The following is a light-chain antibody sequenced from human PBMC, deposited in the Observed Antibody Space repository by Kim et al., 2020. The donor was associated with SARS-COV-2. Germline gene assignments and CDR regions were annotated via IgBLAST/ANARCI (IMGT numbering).Light chain of an antibody. CDR3: QQYYSYPVT. Sequence: ASTGDRVTITCRASRGISSYLAWYQQTPGKAPKLLIYAASTLQSGVPSRFSGSGSGTDFTLTISCLQSEDFATYYCQQYYSYPVTFGGGTKVDIK. CDR1: RGISSY. CDR2: AAS. V-gene: IGKV1-8*01. J-gene: IGKJ4*01.